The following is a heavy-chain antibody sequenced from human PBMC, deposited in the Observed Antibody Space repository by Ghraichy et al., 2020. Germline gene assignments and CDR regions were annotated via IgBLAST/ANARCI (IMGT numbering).Heavy chain of an antibody. V-gene: IGHV2-70*04. D-gene: IGHD3-10*01. Sequence: SGPTLVKPTQTLTLTCSFSGFSLSSAGVRVSWIRQPPGKALEWLARIDWDNDKFYSTSLRTRLTISKDTSNNQVVLAMTDMDPVDTATYYCARYFVSGTYLDSWGQGTLVTVSS. J-gene: IGHJ4*02. CDR1: GFSLSSAGVR. CDR2: IDWDNDK. CDR3: ARYFVSGTYLDS.